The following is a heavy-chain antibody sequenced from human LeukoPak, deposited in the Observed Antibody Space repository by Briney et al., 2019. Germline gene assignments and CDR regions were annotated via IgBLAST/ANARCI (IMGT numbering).Heavy chain of an antibody. CDR2: IYTSGRT. CDR3: ARSYYGSGSYQGY. D-gene: IGHD3-10*01. CDR1: GGSISSGSYY. J-gene: IGHJ4*02. V-gene: IGHV4-61*09. Sequence: SQTLSLTCTVSGGSISSGSYYWSWIRQPAGKGLEWIGHIYTSGRTNYNPSLKSRVTISVDTSENQLFLKLSSVTAADTAVYYCARSYYGSGSYQGYWGQGTLVTVSS.